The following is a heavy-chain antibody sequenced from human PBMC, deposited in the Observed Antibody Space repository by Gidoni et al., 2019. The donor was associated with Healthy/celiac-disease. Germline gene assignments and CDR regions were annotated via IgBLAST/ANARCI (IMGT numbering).Heavy chain of an antibody. CDR2: IYSGGST. V-gene: IGHV3-53*01. D-gene: IGHD3-22*01. Sequence: EVQLVESGGGLIQPGGSLRLSCAASAFTVSRNYMSWVRQAPGQGLEWVSVIYSGGSTYYADSVKGRFTISRDNSKNTLYLQMNSLRAEDTAVYYCASHKTTYYYDSSGYYKPPYWYFDLWGRGTLVTVSS. J-gene: IGHJ2*01. CDR3: ASHKTTYYYDSSGYYKPPYWYFDL. CDR1: AFTVSRNY.